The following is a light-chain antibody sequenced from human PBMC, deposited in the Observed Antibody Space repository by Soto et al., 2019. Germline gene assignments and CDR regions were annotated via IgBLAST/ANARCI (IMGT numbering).Light chain of an antibody. CDR2: DAS. CDR1: QSSSSA. J-gene: IGKJ1*01. V-gene: IGKV1-13*02. CDR3: QQYNSYSGT. Sequence: IQMTQSPSSLSASVGDRVTITCRASQSSSSALAWYQQKPGKAPKLLIYDASSLESGVPSRFSGSGSGTEFTLTISSLQPDDFATYYCQQYNSYSGTFGQGTKVDIK.